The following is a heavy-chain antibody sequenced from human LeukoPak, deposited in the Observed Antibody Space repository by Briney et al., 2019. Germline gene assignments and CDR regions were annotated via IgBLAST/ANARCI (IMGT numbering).Heavy chain of an antibody. D-gene: IGHD2-15*01. V-gene: IGHV4-59*08. Sequence: SETLSLTCTVSGGSISSYYWSWIRQPPGKGLEWIGYIYYSGSTNYNPSLKSRVTISVDTSKNQFSLKLSSVTAADTAVYYCARHSVKLSSGMDVWDQGTTVTVSS. CDR2: IYYSGST. CDR1: GGSISSYY. CDR3: ARHSVKLSSGMDV. J-gene: IGHJ6*02.